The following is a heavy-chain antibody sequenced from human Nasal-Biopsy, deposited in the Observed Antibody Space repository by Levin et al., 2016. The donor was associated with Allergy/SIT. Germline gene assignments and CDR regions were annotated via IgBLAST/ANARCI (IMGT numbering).Heavy chain of an antibody. CDR3: APDIKRTNYDFWRH. CDR2: IKQDGSEK. J-gene: IGHJ4*02. V-gene: IGHV3-7*03. CDR1: GFPFSNYW. Sequence: GESLKISCAASGFPFSNYWMSWVRQAPGKGLEWVATIKQDGSEKYYVDSVRGRFTISRDNAKNSVYLQMNSLSAEDTAVYYCAPDIKRTNYDFWRHWGQGTLVTVSS. D-gene: IGHD3-3*01.